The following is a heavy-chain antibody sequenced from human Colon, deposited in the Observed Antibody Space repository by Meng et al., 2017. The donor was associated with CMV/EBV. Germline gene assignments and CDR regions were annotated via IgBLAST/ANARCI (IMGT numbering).Heavy chain of an antibody. V-gene: IGHV4-4*02. CDR3: AKIPLGYSLSPLVGLDP. CDR2: IYHSGTT. CDR1: GVSISSDNG. D-gene: IGHD5-18*01. J-gene: IGHJ5*02. Sequence: QVVLARPGPGPGKPSVTLSPLCSVAGVSISSDNGLTWVRQPPGKGLEWIGEIYHSGTTNYNPSLKSRVTISVDKSKNQVSLNLSSVTAADTAVYFCAKIPLGYSLSPLVGLDPWGQGTLVTVSS.